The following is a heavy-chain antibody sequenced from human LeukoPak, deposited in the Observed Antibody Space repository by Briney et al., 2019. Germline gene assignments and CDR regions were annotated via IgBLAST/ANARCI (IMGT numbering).Heavy chain of an antibody. J-gene: IGHJ5*02. D-gene: IGHD2-2*01. CDR1: GGSISSYY. CDR3: ARDVLVPAAYNWFDH. CDR2: IYTSGST. Sequence: SEALSLTCTVSGGSISSYYWSWIRQPAGKGLEWIGRIYTSGSTNYNPSLKSRVTMSVDTSKNQFSLKLSSVTAADTAVYYCARDVLVPAAYNWFDHWGQGTLVTVSS. V-gene: IGHV4-4*07.